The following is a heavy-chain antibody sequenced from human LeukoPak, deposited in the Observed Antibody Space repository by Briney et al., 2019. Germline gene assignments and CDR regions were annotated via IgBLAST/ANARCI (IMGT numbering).Heavy chain of an antibody. Sequence: ETLSLTCTVSGGSISSYYWSWIRQPSGKGLEWVANIKQDGDQKHYVDSVKGRFTISRDNSKNTLYLQMNSLRAEDTAVYYCAKSSSGLLDYWGQGTLVTVSS. V-gene: IGHV3-7*01. J-gene: IGHJ4*02. CDR2: IKQDGDQK. CDR3: AKSSSGLLDY. D-gene: IGHD6-19*01. CDR1: GGSISSYY.